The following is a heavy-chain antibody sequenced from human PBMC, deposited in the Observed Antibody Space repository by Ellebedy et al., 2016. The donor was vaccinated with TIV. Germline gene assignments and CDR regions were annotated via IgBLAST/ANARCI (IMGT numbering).Heavy chain of an antibody. V-gene: IGHV4-34*01. CDR2: INHSGST. J-gene: IGHJ3*02. CDR3: ARHPAYSNYDRGAFDI. CDR1: GGSFSGYY. Sequence: SETLSLXXAVYGGSFSGYYWSWIRQPPGKGLEWIGEINHSGSTNYNPSLKSRVTISVDTSKNQFSLKLSSVTAADTAVYYCARHPAYSNYDRGAFDIWGQGTMVTVSS. D-gene: IGHD4-11*01.